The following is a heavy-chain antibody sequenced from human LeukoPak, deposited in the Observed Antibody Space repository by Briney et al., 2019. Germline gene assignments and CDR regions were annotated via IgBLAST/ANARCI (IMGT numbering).Heavy chain of an antibody. D-gene: IGHD2-2*01. CDR1: GFTFSIYG. CDR3: ARDRCSNTSCYFDY. V-gene: IGHV3-66*01. CDR2: IYSGGST. Sequence: PGRSLRLSCAASGFTFSIYGMHWVRQAPGKGLEWVSVIYSGGSTYYADSVKGRFTISRDNPKKTLYLQMNSLRAEDTAVYYCARDRCSNTSCYFDYWGQGTLVTVSS. J-gene: IGHJ4*02.